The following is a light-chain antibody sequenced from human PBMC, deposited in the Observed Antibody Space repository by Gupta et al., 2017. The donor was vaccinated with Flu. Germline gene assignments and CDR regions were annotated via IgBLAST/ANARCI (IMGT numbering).Light chain of an antibody. J-gene: IGKJ3*01. CDR3: HHRSK. CDR1: QSVVF. CDR2: DTS. V-gene: IGKV3-11*01. Sequence: EIVLTQSPATLSLSPGERATLSCRASQSVVFLAWYQQKPGQAPRLLIYDTSIRATGIPARLSGSGSGTDFTLTIAKLEPEDFGVYYCHHRSKFGPGTKGISN.